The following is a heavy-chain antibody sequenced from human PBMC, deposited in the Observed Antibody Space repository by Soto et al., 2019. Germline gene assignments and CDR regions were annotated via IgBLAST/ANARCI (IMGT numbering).Heavy chain of an antibody. J-gene: IGHJ3*02. Sequence: QVQLVQSGAEVKKPGSSVKVSCKASGGTFSSYAISWVRQAPGQGLEWMGGIIPILGTANYAQKFQGRVTITADKSTSTAYMERSSLRSEDTAVYYGARDWVDIVVVPAASDPFDIWGQGTMVTVSS. V-gene: IGHV1-69*06. CDR1: GGTFSSYA. CDR3: ARDWVDIVVVPAASDPFDI. D-gene: IGHD2-2*03. CDR2: IIPILGTA.